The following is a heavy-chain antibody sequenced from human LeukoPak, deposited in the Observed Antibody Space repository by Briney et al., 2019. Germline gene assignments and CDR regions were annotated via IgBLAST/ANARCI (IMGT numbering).Heavy chain of an antibody. CDR2: IYPGDSDT. D-gene: IGHD6-6*01. Sequence: GESLKISCKGSGYSFTSYWIGWVRQMPGKGLDWMGIIYPGDSDTRYSPSFQGQVTISADKSITTAYLQWSSLKASDTAIYYCARLRGYISSSGHFDYWGQGTLVTVSS. J-gene: IGHJ4*02. CDR1: GYSFTSYW. CDR3: ARLRGYISSSGHFDY. V-gene: IGHV5-51*01.